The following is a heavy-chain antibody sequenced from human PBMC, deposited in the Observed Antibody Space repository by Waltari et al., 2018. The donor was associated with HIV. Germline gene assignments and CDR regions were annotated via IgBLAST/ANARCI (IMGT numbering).Heavy chain of an antibody. CDR1: GDFVASGAHL. Sequence: VQLRESGPGLLKPSETLSLICNVSGDFVASGAHLWTWVRQSPGRGLGWVGDVSYMWATTHNPSHITRVAISGDTSKNYFSLRLSSVTASDTAVYFCARGVVSYTDIWGPGILVTVSS. V-gene: IGHV4-61*03. D-gene: IGHD3-3*01. J-gene: IGHJ4*02. CDR2: VSYMWAT. CDR3: ARGVVSYTDI.